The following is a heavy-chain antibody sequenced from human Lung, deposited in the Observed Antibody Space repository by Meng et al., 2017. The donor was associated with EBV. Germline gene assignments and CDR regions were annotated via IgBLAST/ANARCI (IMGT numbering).Heavy chain of an antibody. CDR1: GYIFNNYG. D-gene: IGHD1-14*01. J-gene: IGHJ5*02. CDR3: ARDLPGGTKGTWLDL. V-gene: IGHV1-18*01. CDR2: ISAYNGNT. Sequence: VQLVQSGAGVKKPGASVKVTCKASGYIFNNYGVSWVRQAPGQGPEWMGWISAYNGNTNYAQNFQGRFTMTTDTSTSTAYMELRSLRSDDTAVYYCARDLPGGTKGTWLDLWGQGTPVTVSS.